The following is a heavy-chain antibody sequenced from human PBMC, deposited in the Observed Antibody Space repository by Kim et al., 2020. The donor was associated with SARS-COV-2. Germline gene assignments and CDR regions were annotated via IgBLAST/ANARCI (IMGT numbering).Heavy chain of an antibody. V-gene: IGHV3-21*01. D-gene: IGHD3-22*01. CDR2: ISSSSSYI. Sequence: GGSLRLSCAASGFTFRSYSMNWVRQAPGKGLEWVSFISSSSSYIEYADSVKGRFTISRDNAKNSLYLQMNSLRAEDTAIYYCARDWVYYDSSGYYDSWGQGTLVTVSS. J-gene: IGHJ4*02. CDR1: GFTFRSYS. CDR3: ARDWVYYDSSGYYDS.